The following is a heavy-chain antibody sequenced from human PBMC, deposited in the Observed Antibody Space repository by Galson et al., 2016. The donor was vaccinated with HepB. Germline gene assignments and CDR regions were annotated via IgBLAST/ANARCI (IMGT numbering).Heavy chain of an antibody. CDR3: ARVHSSWYYFDS. CDR2: IKQGGSEK. V-gene: IGHV3-7*01. J-gene: IGHJ4*02. Sequence: WVRQAPGKGLEWVANIKQGGSEKYYVDSVKGRFTISRDNTKSSLYLQMDSLRVEDTAVYYCARVHSSWYYFDSWGRGTLVTVSS.